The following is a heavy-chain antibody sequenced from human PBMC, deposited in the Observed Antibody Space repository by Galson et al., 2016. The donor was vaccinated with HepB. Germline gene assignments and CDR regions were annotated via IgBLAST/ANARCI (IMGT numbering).Heavy chain of an antibody. D-gene: IGHD5-12*01. Sequence: SLRLFCAASGFSFSDHYMDWVRQAPGKGLEWVGRIRKRSNGYTTEYGASVKGRFSVSRDDSAKSMYLQMDSLKSEDTAVYYCARVTSFIRDIGTLDLWGRGTLVTVSS. CDR1: GFSFSDHY. V-gene: IGHV3-72*01. CDR2: IRKRSNGYTT. J-gene: IGHJ3*01. CDR3: ARVTSFIRDIGTLDL.